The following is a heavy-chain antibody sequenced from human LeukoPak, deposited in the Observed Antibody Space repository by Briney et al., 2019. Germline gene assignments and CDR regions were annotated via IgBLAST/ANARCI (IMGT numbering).Heavy chain of an antibody. D-gene: IGHD3-10*01. J-gene: IGHJ5*02. Sequence: SETLSLTXAVYGGSFSGYYWSWIRQPPGKGLEWTGEINHSGSTNYNPSLKSRVTISVDTSKNQFSLKLSSVTAADTAVYYCASSGAGNWFDPWGQGTLVTVSS. CDR3: ASSGAGNWFDP. V-gene: IGHV4-34*01. CDR1: GGSFSGYY. CDR2: INHSGST.